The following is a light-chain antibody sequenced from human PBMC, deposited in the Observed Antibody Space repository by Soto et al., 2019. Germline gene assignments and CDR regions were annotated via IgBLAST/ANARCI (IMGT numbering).Light chain of an antibody. CDR2: GSS. Sequence: EIVLTQSPGTLSLSPGERATLSCRASQSVSSSYLAWYQQKPGQAPRLLIYGSSRRATGFPDRFSGSGSGTDFTLTISRLEPEDFAVYYCQQYGSSWTFGQGTKVEIK. J-gene: IGKJ1*01. V-gene: IGKV3-20*01. CDR3: QQYGSSWT. CDR1: QSVSSSY.